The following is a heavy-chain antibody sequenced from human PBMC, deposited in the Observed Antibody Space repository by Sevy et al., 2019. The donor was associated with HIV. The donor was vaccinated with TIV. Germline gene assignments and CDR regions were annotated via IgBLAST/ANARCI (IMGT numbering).Heavy chain of an antibody. CDR2: ISGGADAT. CDR1: GFTFSNYA. D-gene: IGHD5-18*01. J-gene: IGHJ4*02. V-gene: IGHV3-23*01. Sequence: GGSLRLSCAASGFTFSNYAMSWVRQTPGKGLEWVSAISGGADATYYADAVKGRFTISRDNSKNTVNLQMNSLRAEDTAVYYCVKEVSQYSYSDYWGQGTLVTVSS. CDR3: VKEVSQYSYSDY.